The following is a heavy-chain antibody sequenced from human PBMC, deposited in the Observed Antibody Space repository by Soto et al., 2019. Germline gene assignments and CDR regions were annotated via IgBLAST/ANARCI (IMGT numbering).Heavy chain of an antibody. CDR3: ARDRRLPPGYCSGGSCYPDY. Sequence: GGSLRLSCAASGFTFSDYYMSWIRQAPGKGLEWVSYISSSGSTIYYADSVKGRFTISRDNAKNSLYLQMNSLRAEDTAVYYCARDRRLPPGYCSGGSCYPDYWGQGTLVTVSS. CDR2: ISSSGSTI. J-gene: IGHJ4*02. CDR1: GFTFSDYY. D-gene: IGHD2-15*01. V-gene: IGHV3-11*01.